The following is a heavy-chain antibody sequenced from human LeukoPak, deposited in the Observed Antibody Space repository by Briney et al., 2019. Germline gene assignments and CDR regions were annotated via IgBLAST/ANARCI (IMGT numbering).Heavy chain of an antibody. CDR2: IIPIFGTA. D-gene: IGHD5-12*01. Sequence: SVKVSCKASGGTFSSYAISWVRQAPGQGLEWMGGIIPIFGTANYAQKFQGRVTITADESTSTAYMELSSLRSEDTAVYYCARGGYSGYDDGFSFDYWGQGTLVTVSS. CDR1: GGTFSSYA. J-gene: IGHJ4*02. CDR3: ARGGYSGYDDGFSFDY. V-gene: IGHV1-69*13.